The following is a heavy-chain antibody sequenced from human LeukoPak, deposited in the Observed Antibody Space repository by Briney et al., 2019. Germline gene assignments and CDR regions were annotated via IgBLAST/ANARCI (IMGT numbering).Heavy chain of an antibody. V-gene: IGHV4-59*01. D-gene: IGHD3-10*01. CDR2: IYYICRT. CDR3: ARDPRDMVRGVMVAFDI. CDR1: GGSISSYY. Sequence: PSGTLSLTGTVSGGSISSYYWSWIGQPPGKGLDGIGYIYYICRTNYNPSLKTRVTISVHPSKHQFPLKLSSVTAEATAVYYCARDPRDMVRGVMVAFDIWGQGTMVTVSS. J-gene: IGHJ3*02.